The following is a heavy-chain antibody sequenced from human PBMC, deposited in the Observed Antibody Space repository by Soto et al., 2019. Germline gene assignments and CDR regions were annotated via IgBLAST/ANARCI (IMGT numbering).Heavy chain of an antibody. V-gene: IGHV4-4*02. J-gene: IGHJ4*02. Sequence: SETLSLTCAVSGASINTDDWWNWVRQPPGEGLEWIGEIHHDGKIIYNPSLKSRATISMDKSRNQISLNLRSVTAADTAVYYCARSIVVVTALDYWGQGTLVTVSS. D-gene: IGHD2-21*02. CDR1: GASINTDDW. CDR3: ARSIVVVTALDY. CDR2: IHHDGKI.